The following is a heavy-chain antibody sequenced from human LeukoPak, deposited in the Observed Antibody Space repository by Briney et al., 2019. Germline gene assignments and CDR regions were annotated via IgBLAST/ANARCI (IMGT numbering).Heavy chain of an antibody. Sequence: GGSLRLSCSASGFTFSTYAMHWVRQAPGKGLEYVSGISSNGGSTYYPDSVKGRFTISRDNSKNTLYVQVNSLGTEDTAAYYCAKGSYYDSSGSFYFDYWGQGTLVTVSS. V-gene: IGHV3-64*04. J-gene: IGHJ4*02. CDR3: AKGSYYDSSGSFYFDY. CDR1: GFTFSTYA. D-gene: IGHD3-22*01. CDR2: ISSNGGST.